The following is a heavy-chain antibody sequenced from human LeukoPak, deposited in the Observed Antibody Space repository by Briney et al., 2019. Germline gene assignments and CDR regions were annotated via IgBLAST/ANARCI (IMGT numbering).Heavy chain of an antibody. CDR3: ARDGYYYGMDV. J-gene: IGHJ6*02. Sequence: GGSLRLSCAASGFTVSSNYMSWVRQAPGKGLEWVSYIRSSGSTIYHADSVKGRFTISRDNAKNSLYLQMNSLRAEDTAVYYCARDGYYYGMDVWGQGTTVTVSS. V-gene: IGHV3-11*01. CDR1: GFTVSSNY. CDR2: IRSSGSTI.